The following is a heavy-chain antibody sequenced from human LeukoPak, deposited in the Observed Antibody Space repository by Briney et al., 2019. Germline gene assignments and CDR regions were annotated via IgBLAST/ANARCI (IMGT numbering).Heavy chain of an antibody. CDR2: IFHSGST. D-gene: IGHD3-22*01. Sequence: SETLSLTCSVSGYSISRGFYWGWIRQPPGKGLEWIGSIFHSGSTYYNSSVKSRVTISVDTSKNQFSLKLSSVTAADTAAYYCARANYYDSIGYSRGAFDIWGQGTMVTVSS. V-gene: IGHV4-38-2*02. CDR1: GYSISRGFY. CDR3: ARANYYDSIGYSRGAFDI. J-gene: IGHJ3*02.